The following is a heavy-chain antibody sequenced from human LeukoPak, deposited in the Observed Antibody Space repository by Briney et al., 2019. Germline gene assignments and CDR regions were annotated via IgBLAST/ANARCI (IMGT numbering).Heavy chain of an antibody. CDR2: ISGGGGST. CDR1: GFTFTSYS. Sequence: GGSLRLSCAASGFTFTSYSMNWVGQAPGKGLEWVSTISGGGGSTYYADSVKGRFTISRDNSKNTLYLQVNSLRAEDTAVYYCAKDRDGGKGAFDIWGQGTMVTVSS. D-gene: IGHD4-23*01. CDR3: AKDRDGGKGAFDI. V-gene: IGHV3-23*01. J-gene: IGHJ3*02.